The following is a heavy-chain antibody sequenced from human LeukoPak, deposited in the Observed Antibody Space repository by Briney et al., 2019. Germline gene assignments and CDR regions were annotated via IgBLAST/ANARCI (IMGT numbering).Heavy chain of an antibody. D-gene: IGHD6-13*01. CDR2: ISGSGGST. CDR3: AKAYSSSWYLKKFDY. Sequence: GGSLRLSCAASGFTFSSYAMSWVRQAPGKGLEWVSAISGSGGSTYYADSVKGRFTISRDNSKNTLYLQMNSLRAEDTAVYYCAKAYSSSWYLKKFDYWGQGTLVTVSS. J-gene: IGHJ4*02. CDR1: GFTFSSYA. V-gene: IGHV3-23*01.